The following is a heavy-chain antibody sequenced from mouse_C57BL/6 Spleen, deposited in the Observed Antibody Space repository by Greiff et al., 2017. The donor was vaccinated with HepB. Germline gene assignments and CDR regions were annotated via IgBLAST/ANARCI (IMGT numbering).Heavy chain of an antibody. CDR3: ARGGDYVYFDY. D-gene: IGHD2-4*01. CDR1: GYAFSSYW. J-gene: IGHJ2*01. CDR2: IYPGDGDT. V-gene: IGHV1-80*01. Sequence: VQLVESGAELVKPGASVKISCKASGYAFSSYWMNWVKQRPGKGLEWIGQIYPGDGDTNYNGKFKGKATLTADKSSSTAYMQLSSLTSEDSAVYFCARGGDYVYFDYWGQGTTLTVSS.